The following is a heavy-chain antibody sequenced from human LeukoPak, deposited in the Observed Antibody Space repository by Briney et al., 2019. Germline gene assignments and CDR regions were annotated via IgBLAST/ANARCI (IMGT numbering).Heavy chain of an antibody. J-gene: IGHJ4*02. CDR1: GGTFSSYA. CDR2: IIPIFGTA. CDR3: AREGGHCSGGSCYFDY. D-gene: IGHD2-15*01. Sequence: GASVKVSCTASGGTFSSYAISWVRQAPGQGLEWMGGIIPIFGTANYAQKFQGRVTITADKSTSTAYMELSSLRSEDTAVYYCAREGGHCSGGSCYFDYWGQGTLVTVSS. V-gene: IGHV1-69*06.